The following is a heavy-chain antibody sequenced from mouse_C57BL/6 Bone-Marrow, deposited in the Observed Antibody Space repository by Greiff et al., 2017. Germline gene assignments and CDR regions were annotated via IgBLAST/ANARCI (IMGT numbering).Heavy chain of an antibody. CDR2: INPSNGCT. Sequence: QVQLQQPGTELVKPGASVKLSCKASGFTFTSYWMHWVKQRPGQGLEWIGNINPSNGCTYYNEKFKGQVTMTVDKSSNTAYMQLSSLTSEHSAVYNGANSSNYCCDCDMDYWGQGTSVTVAS. J-gene: IGHJ4*01. D-gene: IGHD2-5*01. CDR1: GFTFTSYW. V-gene: IGHV1-53*01. CDR3: ANSSNYCCDCDMDY.